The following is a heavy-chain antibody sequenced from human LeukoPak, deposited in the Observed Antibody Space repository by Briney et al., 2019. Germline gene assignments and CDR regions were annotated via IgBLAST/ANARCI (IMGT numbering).Heavy chain of an antibody. CDR2: RSIYNGNT. CDR1: GGTFSSYA. CDR3: ARGGPFPSSSSSREYYLDY. V-gene: IGHV1-18*01. J-gene: IGHJ4*02. Sequence: ASVKVSCKASGGTFSSYAISWVRQAPGQGLEWMGWRSIYNGNTDYKLQGRVTMTTDTLTSTAYMEVRSLRSDDTAVYYCARGGPFPSSSSSREYYLDYWGQGTLVTVSS. D-gene: IGHD6-6*01.